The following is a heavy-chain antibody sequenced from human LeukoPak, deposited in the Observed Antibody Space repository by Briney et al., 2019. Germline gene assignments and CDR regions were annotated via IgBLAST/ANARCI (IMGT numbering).Heavy chain of an antibody. CDR3: ARSLGYMTTVTTLGY. V-gene: IGHV4-39*07. Sequence: SETLSLTCTVSGGSISNGDYYWGWIRQPPGKGLEWIGSIYYSGSTYYNPSLKSRVTISVDTSKNQFSLKLSSVTAADTAVYYCARSLGYMTTVTTLGYWGQGTLVTVSS. J-gene: IGHJ4*02. CDR2: IYYSGST. D-gene: IGHD4-17*01. CDR1: GGSISNGDYY.